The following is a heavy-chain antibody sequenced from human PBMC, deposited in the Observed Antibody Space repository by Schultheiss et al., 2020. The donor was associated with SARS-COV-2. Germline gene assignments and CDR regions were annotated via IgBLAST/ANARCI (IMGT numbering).Heavy chain of an antibody. Sequence: SETLSLTCTVSGGSISSSSYYWSWIRQPPGKGLEWIGYIYYSGSTNYNPSLKSRVTMSVDTSKNQFSLKLSSVTAADTAVYYCARMSDFWSGAIDYWGQGTLVTVSS. CDR3: ARMSDFWSGAIDY. CDR2: IYYSGST. D-gene: IGHD3-3*01. V-gene: IGHV4-61*05. J-gene: IGHJ4*02. CDR1: GGSISSSSYY.